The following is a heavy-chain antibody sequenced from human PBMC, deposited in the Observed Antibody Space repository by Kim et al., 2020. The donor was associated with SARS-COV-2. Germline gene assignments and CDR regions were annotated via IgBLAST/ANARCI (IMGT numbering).Heavy chain of an antibody. J-gene: IGHJ4*02. D-gene: IGHD4-17*01. Sequence: VDSVKGRFTISGDNAKNSLYLHMNSLRDEDTAVYYCARDSPFYDDYVVDYWGQGTLVTVSS. CDR3: ARDSPFYDDYVVDY. V-gene: IGHV3-48*02.